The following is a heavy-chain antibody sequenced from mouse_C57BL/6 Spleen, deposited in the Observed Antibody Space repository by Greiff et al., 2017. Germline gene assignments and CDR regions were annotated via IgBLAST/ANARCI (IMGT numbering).Heavy chain of an antibody. CDR3: ARRGED. Sequence: VKLQESGPELVKPGASVKISCKASGYAFSSSWMNWVKQRPGKGLEWIGRIYPGDGDTNYNGKFKGKATLTADKSSSTAYMQLSSLTSEDSAVYFCARRGEDWGQGTTLTVSS. CDR2: IYPGDGDT. J-gene: IGHJ2*01. V-gene: IGHV1-82*01. CDR1: GYAFSSSW.